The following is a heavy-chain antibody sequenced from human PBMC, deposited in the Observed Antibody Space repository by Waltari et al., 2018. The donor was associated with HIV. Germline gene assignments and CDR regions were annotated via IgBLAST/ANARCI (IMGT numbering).Heavy chain of an antibody. CDR1: GVSASSGSYY. V-gene: IGHV4-61*01. D-gene: IGHD5-18*01. J-gene: IGHJ6*01. CDR2: MYYRGST. CDR3: ARDRWLPFESSYYGLDV. Sequence: QVQLQESGPGLVKPSETLSLTCNVSGVSASSGSYYWSWIRQPPGKGLEWIGHMYYRGSTNYNPSLKSRVSISVDKSKNQFSLRLSSVTAADTAVYFCARDRWLPFESSYYGLDVWGQGTTVTVSS.